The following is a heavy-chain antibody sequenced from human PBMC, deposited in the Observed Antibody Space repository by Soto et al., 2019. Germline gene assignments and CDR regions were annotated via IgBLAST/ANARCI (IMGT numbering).Heavy chain of an antibody. J-gene: IGHJ4*02. CDR2: MNTDGSVA. CDR1: EVTCCSFG. D-gene: IGHD2-21*01. CDR3: VRDMQLWRLDS. V-gene: IGHV3-74*03. Sequence: PVGLMRHCCGAVEVTCCSFGGHRISQATGKGLVWVSRMNTDGSVAMYVDSVKGRFTIFRDNAKNTLYLHMNSLRAEDTAVYYCVRDMQLWRLDSWGQGTLVTVSS.